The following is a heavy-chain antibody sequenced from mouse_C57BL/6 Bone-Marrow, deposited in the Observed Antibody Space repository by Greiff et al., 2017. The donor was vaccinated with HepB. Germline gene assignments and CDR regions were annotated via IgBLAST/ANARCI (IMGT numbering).Heavy chain of an antibody. CDR2: INPSSGYT. CDR3: ASLLTGTRYFDV. V-gene: IGHV1-7*01. CDR1: GYTFTSYW. D-gene: IGHD4-1*01. Sequence: QVQLQQSGAELAKPGASVKLSCKASGYTFTSYWMHWVKQRPGQGLEWIGYINPSSGYTKYNQKFKDKATFTADKSSSTAYMQLSSLTYEDSAVYYCASLLTGTRYFDVWGTGTTVTVSS. J-gene: IGHJ1*03.